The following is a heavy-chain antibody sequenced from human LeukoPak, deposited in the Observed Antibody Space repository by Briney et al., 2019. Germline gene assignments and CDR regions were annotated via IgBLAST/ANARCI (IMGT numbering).Heavy chain of an antibody. J-gene: IGHJ5*01. V-gene: IGHV3-21*04. CDR1: GFAINTNY. D-gene: IGHD5-12*01. Sequence: GGSLRLSCVASGFAINTNYMNWVRQAPGKGLEWVSSISSSSSYIYYTDSVKGRFTISRGNSKNTLYLQMNSLRAEDTAVYYCAKLRGYIYGEVDSWGQGTLVTVSS. CDR2: ISSSSSYI. CDR3: AKLRGYIYGEVDS.